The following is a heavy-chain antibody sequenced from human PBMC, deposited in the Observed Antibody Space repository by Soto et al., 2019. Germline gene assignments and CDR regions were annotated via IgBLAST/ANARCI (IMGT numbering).Heavy chain of an antibody. CDR3: ARGPLYYDFSSGYLAWYFDL. V-gene: IGHV4-34*01. CDR1: GGSFSGYY. CDR2: INHSGST. D-gene: IGHD3-3*01. Sequence: QVQLQQWGAGLLKPSETLSLTCAVYGGSFSGYYWSWIRQPPGKGLEWIGEINHSGSTNYNPSLKSRVTISVDTSKNQFSLKLSSVTAADTAVYYCARGPLYYDFSSGYLAWYFDLWGRGTLVTVSS. J-gene: IGHJ2*01.